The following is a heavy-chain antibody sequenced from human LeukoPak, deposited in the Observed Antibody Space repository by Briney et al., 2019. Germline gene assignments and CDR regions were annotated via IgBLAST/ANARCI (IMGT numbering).Heavy chain of an antibody. CDR3: ARGAQYFDY. V-gene: IGHV3-7*05. J-gene: IGHJ4*02. Sequence: GGSLRLSCAASGFTLSYYWMTWVRQAPGKGLEWVANIKQDGSNKYYVDSVKGRFTISRDNAKNSLYLQMNSLRAEDTAVYYCARGAQYFDYWGQGTLVTVSS. CDR1: GFTLSYYW. CDR2: IKQDGSNK.